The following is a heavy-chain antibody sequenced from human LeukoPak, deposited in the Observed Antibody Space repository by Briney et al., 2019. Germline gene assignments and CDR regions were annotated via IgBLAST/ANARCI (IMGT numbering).Heavy chain of an antibody. V-gene: IGHV3-23*01. Sequence: GGSLRLSCPASRFTLSSHAMSWLRQAPGARLEWVSAVCGSGGSTYYADSVKGRFTIPRDHSKDPLSLQMNSLRAEVTAEYYGFLVWVGSTTGTLFVLCGQGTLVTVS. J-gene: IGHJ5*02. CDR1: RFTLSSHA. CDR2: VCGSGGST. D-gene: IGHD2-2*01. CDR3: FLVWVGSTTGTLFVL.